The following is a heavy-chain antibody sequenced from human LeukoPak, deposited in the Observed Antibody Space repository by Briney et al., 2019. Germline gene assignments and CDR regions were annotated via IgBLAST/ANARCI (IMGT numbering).Heavy chain of an antibody. CDR2: IWYDGSNK. J-gene: IGHJ6*02. V-gene: IGHV3-33*01. D-gene: IGHD1-7*01. CDR1: GFTFSSYG. Sequence: GRSLRLSCAASGFTFSSYGMHWVRQAPGKGLEWVAVIWYDGSNKYYADSVKGRFTVSRDNSKNTLYLQMNSLRAEDTAVYHCARDELPADGMDVWGQGTTVTVSS. CDR3: ARDELPADGMDV.